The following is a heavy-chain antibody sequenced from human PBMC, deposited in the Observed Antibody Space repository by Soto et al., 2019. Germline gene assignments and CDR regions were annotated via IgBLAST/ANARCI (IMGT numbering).Heavy chain of an antibody. CDR2: TYYRSKWNY. V-gene: IGHV6-1*01. D-gene: IGHD6-6*01. Sequence: SQTLSLTCAISGDSVSAHSAAWNWIRQSPSRGLEWLGRTYYRSKWNYDYAESVKSRMTITPDTSNNHFSLQLNSVTPEDTAVYYCVRRPLATPALYGMDVWGQGTTVTVSS. CDR3: VRRPLATPALYGMDV. CDR1: GDSVSAHSAA. J-gene: IGHJ6*02.